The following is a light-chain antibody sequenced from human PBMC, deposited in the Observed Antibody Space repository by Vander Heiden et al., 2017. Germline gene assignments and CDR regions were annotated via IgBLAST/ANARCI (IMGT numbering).Light chain of an antibody. Sequence: QPALTQPASVSGSPGQSITISCTGTSSDVGTYNFVSWYQQSPGRAPKLMVYEVDKRPSGVSNRFSASKSGNTASLTISGLRTEDEADYYCCSFASYSSLIFGGGTRLTVL. CDR3: CSFASYSSLI. V-gene: IGLV2-23*02. CDR2: EVD. CDR1: SSDVGTYNF. J-gene: IGLJ2*01.